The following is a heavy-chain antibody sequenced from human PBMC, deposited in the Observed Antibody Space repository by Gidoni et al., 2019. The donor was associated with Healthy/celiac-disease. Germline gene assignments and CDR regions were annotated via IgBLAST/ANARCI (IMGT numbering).Heavy chain of an antibody. CDR3: ARSYQYYGDYEGFSWIFDY. Sequence: KFQGRVTITADESTSTAYMELSSLRSEDTAVYYCARSYQYYGDYEGFSWIFDYWGQGTLVTVSS. J-gene: IGHJ4*02. D-gene: IGHD4-17*01. V-gene: IGHV1-69*01.